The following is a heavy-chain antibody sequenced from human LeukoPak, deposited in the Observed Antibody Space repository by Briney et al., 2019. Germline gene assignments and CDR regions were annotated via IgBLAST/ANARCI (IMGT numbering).Heavy chain of an antibody. D-gene: IGHD5-18*01. Sequence: SQTLSLTCDISGDTVSSNSATWNWIRQSPSRGLEWLGRTYFRFKWHNDYAESVRSRISINPDTSKNQFSLHLNSVTPEDTAVYSCPRHRAPTRRSSSGYSSYYPMDVWGQGTTVTVSS. CDR1: GDTVSSNSAT. CDR3: PRHRAPTRRSSSGYSSYYPMDV. CDR2: TYFRFKWHN. J-gene: IGHJ6*02. V-gene: IGHV6-1*01.